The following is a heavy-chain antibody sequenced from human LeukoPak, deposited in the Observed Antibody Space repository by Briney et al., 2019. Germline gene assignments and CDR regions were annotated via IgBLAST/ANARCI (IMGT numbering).Heavy chain of an antibody. Sequence: ASVKVSCKASGYTFTSYGISWVRQAPGQGLERMGWISAYNGNTNYAQKLQGRVTMTTDTSTSTAYMELRSLRSDDTAVYYCARLVSTYYYDSSGYYGPNYYYYMDVWGKGTTVTVSS. CDR1: GYTFTSYG. D-gene: IGHD3-22*01. CDR3: ARLVSTYYYDSSGYYGPNYYYYMDV. J-gene: IGHJ6*03. V-gene: IGHV1-18*01. CDR2: ISAYNGNT.